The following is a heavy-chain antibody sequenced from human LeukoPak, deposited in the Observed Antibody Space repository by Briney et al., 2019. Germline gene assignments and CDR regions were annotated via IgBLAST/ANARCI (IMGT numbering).Heavy chain of an antibody. CDR3: ARAGRDGYNSGDYYYYYMDV. CDR2: INPSGGST. CDR1: VYTFTSYY. D-gene: IGHD5-24*01. Sequence: ASVNVSCKASVYTFTSYYMHWVRQVPGQGLEWMGIINPSGGSTRYVQKFQGRVTMTRDTSTSTVYKELSSLRSEEPAVYYCARAGRDGYNSGDYYYYYMDVWGKGTTVTVSS. J-gene: IGHJ6*03. V-gene: IGHV1-46*01.